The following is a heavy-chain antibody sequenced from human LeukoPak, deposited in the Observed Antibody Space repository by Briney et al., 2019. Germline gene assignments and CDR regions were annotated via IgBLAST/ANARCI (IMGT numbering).Heavy chain of an antibody. D-gene: IGHD1-26*01. CDR1: GGFISSYY. CDR3: ARGRGGSGSYFDY. V-gene: IGHV4-34*01. Sequence: SETLSLTCTVSGGFISSYYWSWIRQPPGKGLEWIGEINHSGSTNYNPSLKSRVTISVDTSKNQFSLKLSSVTAADTAVYYCARGRGGSGSYFDYWGQGTLVTVSS. J-gene: IGHJ4*02. CDR2: INHSGST.